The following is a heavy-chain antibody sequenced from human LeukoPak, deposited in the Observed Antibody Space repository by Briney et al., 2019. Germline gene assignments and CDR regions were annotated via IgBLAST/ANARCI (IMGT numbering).Heavy chain of an antibody. V-gene: IGHV3-74*01. CDR1: GFTFPSNW. J-gene: IGHJ4*02. Sequence: PGGSLRLSCAASGFTFPSNWHWVRQAPGKGLVWVSRISSDGRSTSYADSVKGRFTISRDNAKNSLYLQMNGLRAEDTAVYYCARLDTSDDYWGQGTLVTVSS. CDR2: ISSDGRST. CDR3: ARLDTSDDY. D-gene: IGHD5-18*01.